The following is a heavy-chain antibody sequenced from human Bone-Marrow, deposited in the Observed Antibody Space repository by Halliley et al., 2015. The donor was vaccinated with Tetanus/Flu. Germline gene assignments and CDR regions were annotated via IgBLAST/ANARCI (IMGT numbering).Heavy chain of an antibody. V-gene: IGHV5-51*01. D-gene: IGHD5-18*01. CDR3: ARLRGYSYGYPFDI. CDR1: GYIFTSNW. J-gene: IGHJ4*02. CDR2: LSPADSYA. Sequence: MQLVQSGAEVKKPGDSLKISCQGSGYIFTSNWVAWVRQLPGKGLEWMGMLSPADSYAKYSPSFQGQVTISADESISTAYLQWSALKASDTATYYCARLRGYSYGYPFDIWGRGTPVTVSS.